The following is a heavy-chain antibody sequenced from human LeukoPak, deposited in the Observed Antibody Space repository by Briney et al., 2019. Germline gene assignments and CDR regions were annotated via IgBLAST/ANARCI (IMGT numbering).Heavy chain of an antibody. D-gene: IGHD3-22*01. Sequence: GGSLRLSCAASGFTFSSYWMSWVRQAPGKGLEWVSAISGSGGSTYYADSVKGRFTISRDNSKNTLYLQMNSLRAEDTAVYYYAKDEVPDDSSGYYFDYWGQGTLVTVSS. CDR2: ISGSGGST. CDR1: GFTFSSYW. V-gene: IGHV3-23*01. CDR3: AKDEVPDDSSGYYFDY. J-gene: IGHJ4*02.